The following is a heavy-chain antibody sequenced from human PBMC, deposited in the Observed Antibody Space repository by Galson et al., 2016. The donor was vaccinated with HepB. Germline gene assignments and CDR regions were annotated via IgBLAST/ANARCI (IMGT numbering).Heavy chain of an antibody. CDR1: GFTFSTYV. CDR2: ISGSASST. CDR3: AKHSGHPLSSYSFDY. J-gene: IGHJ4*02. D-gene: IGHD6-19*01. Sequence: SLRLSCAASGFTFSTYVMSWVRQAPGKGLEWVSCISGSASSTYYADSAKGRFTISRDNSKNTLYLKMNSLRAEDTAVYYCAKHSGHPLSSYSFDYLGQGTLVTVSS. V-gene: IGHV3-23*01.